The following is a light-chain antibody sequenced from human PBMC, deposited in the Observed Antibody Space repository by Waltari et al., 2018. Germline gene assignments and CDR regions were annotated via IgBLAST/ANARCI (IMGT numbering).Light chain of an antibody. V-gene: IGKV4-1*01. CDR2: WAS. CDR1: QSLLYTSNNKNY. Sequence: DVVMTQSPDSLAVSLGERATINCKSSQSLLYTSNNKNYLAWYQQKPGQPPKILIYWASIRESGVPHRFSGSGSGTDFTLTISGLQAEDVASYFCLQYLHTPRTFGQGTKVEIK. CDR3: LQYLHTPRT. J-gene: IGKJ1*01.